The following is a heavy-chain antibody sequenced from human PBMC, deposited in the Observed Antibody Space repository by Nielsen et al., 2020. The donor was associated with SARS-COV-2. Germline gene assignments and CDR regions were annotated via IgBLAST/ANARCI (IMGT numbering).Heavy chain of an antibody. D-gene: IGHD2-2*01. CDR2: IYHSGST. CDR1: GYSISSGYY. Sequence: GSLRLSCTVSGYSISSGYYWGWIRQPPGKGLEWIGSIYHSGSTYYNPSLKSRVTISVDTSKNQFSLKLSSVTAADTAVYYCAREVKYCSSTSCYEGPFDYWGQGTLVTVSS. J-gene: IGHJ4*02. V-gene: IGHV4-38-2*02. CDR3: AREVKYCSSTSCYEGPFDY.